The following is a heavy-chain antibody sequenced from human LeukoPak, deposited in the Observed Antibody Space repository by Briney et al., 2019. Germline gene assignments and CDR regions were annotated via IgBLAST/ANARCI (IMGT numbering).Heavy chain of an antibody. J-gene: IGHJ4*02. Sequence: GGSLRLSCAASGFTFSSYAMSWVRQAPGKGLEWVSAISGSGGSTYYADSVRSRFTISRDNSKNTLYLQMNSLRAEDTAVYYCAKVYSSGSYYFDYWGQGTLVTVSS. CDR2: ISGSGGST. CDR1: GFTFSSYA. V-gene: IGHV3-23*01. D-gene: IGHD6-19*01. CDR3: AKVYSSGSYYFDY.